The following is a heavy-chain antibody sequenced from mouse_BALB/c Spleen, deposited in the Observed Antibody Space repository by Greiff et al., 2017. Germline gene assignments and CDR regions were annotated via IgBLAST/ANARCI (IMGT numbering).Heavy chain of an antibody. CDR2: ISSGSSTT. V-gene: IGHV5-17*02. D-gene: IGHD1-1*01. CDR3: ARSGEFCVSSSMAY. J-gene: IGHJ3*01. CDR1: GFTFSSYG. Sequence: EVKLVESGGGLVQPGGSRKLSCAASGFTFSSYGMHWVRQAPEKGLEWVAYISSGSSTTYYADTVKGRFTMSRDKPKNTLFLQLTSLRSEDTAMYYCARSGEFCVSSSMAYWGQGTLVTVSA.